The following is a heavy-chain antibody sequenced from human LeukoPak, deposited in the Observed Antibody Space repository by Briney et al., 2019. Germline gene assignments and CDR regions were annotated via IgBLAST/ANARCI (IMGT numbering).Heavy chain of an antibody. CDR3: AGSPTMPPPDCYFDY. CDR1: GGSISSYC. V-gene: IGHV4-59*01. Sequence: SETLSLTCTVSGGSISSYCRSWIRQPPGKGLEWIGYIYYSGSNKYNPSLKSRVTISVDTSKNQFFLKLSSVAAADTAVYYCAGSPTMPPPDCYFDYWGQGALVTVSS. D-gene: IGHD1-14*01. CDR2: IYYSGSN. J-gene: IGHJ4*02.